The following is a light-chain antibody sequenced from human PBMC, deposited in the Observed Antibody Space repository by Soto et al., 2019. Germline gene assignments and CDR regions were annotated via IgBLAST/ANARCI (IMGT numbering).Light chain of an antibody. CDR2: EAS. CDR1: HSISSY. Sequence: IQMTQYPSSVSASVGDKVTITCRASHSISSYLNWYQQKPGKAPKLLIYEASRLESGVPSRFSGSGSGTDFTLTLGGLQPDDFATHYCRDFNSYPITFGQGTRLEIK. J-gene: IGKJ5*01. CDR3: RDFNSYPIT. V-gene: IGKV1-13*02.